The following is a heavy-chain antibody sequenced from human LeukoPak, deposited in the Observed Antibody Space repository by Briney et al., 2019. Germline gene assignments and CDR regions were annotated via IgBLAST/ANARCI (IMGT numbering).Heavy chain of an antibody. CDR3: ASPLFQGGYDWESGFDY. V-gene: IGHV3-30*04. J-gene: IGHJ4*02. D-gene: IGHD5-12*01. Sequence: PGGSLRLSCAASGFTFSSYAMRWVRQAPGKGLEWVAVISYDGSNKYYADSVKGRFTISRDNSKNTLYLQMNSLRAEDTAVYYCASPLFQGGYDWESGFDYWGQGTLVTVSS. CDR1: GFTFSSYA. CDR2: ISYDGSNK.